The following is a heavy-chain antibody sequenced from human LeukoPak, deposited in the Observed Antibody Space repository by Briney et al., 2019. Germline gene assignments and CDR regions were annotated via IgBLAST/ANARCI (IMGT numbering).Heavy chain of an antibody. Sequence: SQTLSPTCAISGDSVSSNLVAWNWIRQSPSRGLEWLGRTYYRSRWYSDYAVSVRSRMAINPDTSKNQFSLQLNSVTPEDTAVYFCARDDYYFDFWGQGTLVTVSS. J-gene: IGHJ4*02. CDR2: TYYRSRWYS. CDR1: GDSVSSNLVA. CDR3: ARDDYYFDF. V-gene: IGHV6-1*01.